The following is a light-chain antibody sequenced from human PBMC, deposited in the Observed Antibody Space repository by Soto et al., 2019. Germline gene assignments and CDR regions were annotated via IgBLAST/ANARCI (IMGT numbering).Light chain of an antibody. CDR1: QSISVW. Sequence: IQMPHSPSTLSASVLDISPMSFRASQSISVWLAWYQQKPGKAPKLLIYDASSLESGVPSRFSGSGLVTDFTLTISSLQPEDFATYYCQKSYSAPLNFGGGTKGAIK. V-gene: IGKV1-5*01. J-gene: IGKJ4*01. CDR2: DAS. CDR3: QKSYSAPLN.